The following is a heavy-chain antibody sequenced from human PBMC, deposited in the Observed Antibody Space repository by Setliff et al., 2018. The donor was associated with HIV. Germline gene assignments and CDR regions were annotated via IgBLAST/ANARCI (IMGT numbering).Heavy chain of an antibody. V-gene: IGHV3-30*02. CDR1: GFTFSNYG. J-gene: IGHJ4*02. D-gene: IGHD1-20*01. CDR3: AKDKGGYNWNYFDY. Sequence: GGSLRLSCAASGFTFSNYGMHWVRQAPGKGLEWVAFIRYDGSNKYYADSVKGRFTISRDNSKNTLYLQMNSLRAEDTAVYYCAKDKGGYNWNYFDYWGPGTQVTVSS. CDR2: IRYDGSNK.